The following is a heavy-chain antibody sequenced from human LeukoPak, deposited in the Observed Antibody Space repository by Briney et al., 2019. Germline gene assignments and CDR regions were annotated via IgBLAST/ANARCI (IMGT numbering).Heavy chain of an antibody. CDR1: GFTFSSYA. CDR2: ISGRGGST. D-gene: IGHD2-2*01. CDR3: AKDLEAIVVVPAAFDY. J-gene: IGHJ4*02. Sequence: GGSLRLSCAASGFTFSSYAMSWVRQAPGKGLEWVSAISGRGGSTYYADSVKGRFTISRDNSKNTLYLQMNSLRAEDTAVYYCAKDLEAIVVVPAAFDYWGQGTLVTVSS. V-gene: IGHV3-23*01.